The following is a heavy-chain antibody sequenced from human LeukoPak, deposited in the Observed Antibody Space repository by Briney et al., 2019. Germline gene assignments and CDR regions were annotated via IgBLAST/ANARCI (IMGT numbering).Heavy chain of an antibody. V-gene: IGHV4-39*01. J-gene: IGHJ5*02. CDR1: GGSISSGNCY. CDR2: VYYSGSA. D-gene: IGHD5-24*01. CDR3: ARTITGSQFDL. Sequence: SETLSLTCTVSGGSISSGNCYWAWIRQPPGKGLAWTGSVYYSGSAYYNTSLESRLSIFVDTSKNQFSLNLRSVTAADTAVYYCARTITGSQFDLWGQGTLVTVSS.